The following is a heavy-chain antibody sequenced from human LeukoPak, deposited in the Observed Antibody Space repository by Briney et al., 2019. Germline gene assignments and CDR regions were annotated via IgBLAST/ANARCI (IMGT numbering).Heavy chain of an antibody. CDR2: ISSSGGST. V-gene: IGHV3-23*01. D-gene: IGHD4-17*01. CDR3: AKDRYGDYAHY. J-gene: IGHJ4*02. Sequence: PGGSLRLSCAASGFSFRNYAISWVRQAPGKGLEWVSAISSSGGSTYYADSVKGRFTISRDNSKNTLYLQMNSLRAEDTAVYYCAKDRYGDYAHYWGQGTLVTVSS. CDR1: GFSFRNYA.